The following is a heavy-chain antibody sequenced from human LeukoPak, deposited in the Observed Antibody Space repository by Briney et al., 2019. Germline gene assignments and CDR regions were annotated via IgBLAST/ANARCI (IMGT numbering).Heavy chain of an antibody. V-gene: IGHV3-9*01. J-gene: IGHJ4*02. D-gene: IGHD3-10*01. CDR2: ISWNSGSI. Sequence: GGSLRLSCAASGFTFDDYAMHWVRQAPGKGLEWVSGISWNSGSIGYADSVKGRFTISRDNAKNSLYLQMNSLRAEDTAVYYCARGPRELYGSGSYYKLDYWGQGTLVTVSS. CDR1: GFTFDDYA. CDR3: ARGPRELYGSGSYYKLDY.